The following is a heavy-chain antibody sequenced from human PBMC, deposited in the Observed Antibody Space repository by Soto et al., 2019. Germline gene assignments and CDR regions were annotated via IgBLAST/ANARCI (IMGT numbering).Heavy chain of an antibody. CDR3: ARRRQYDDTSSYQQQYFDY. V-gene: IGHV4-39*01. CDR2: IYYSGTT. Sequence: SQTLSPTCSVSSRSISSSPYYWGWIRQPPGKGLEWLGTIYYSGTTSYNPSLKSRVIISVDTSNNPLFLKLRSVTAADTAVYYCARRRQYDDTSSYQQQYFDYWGQGTPVTVSS. J-gene: IGHJ4*01. D-gene: IGHD3-22*01. CDR1: SRSISSSPYY.